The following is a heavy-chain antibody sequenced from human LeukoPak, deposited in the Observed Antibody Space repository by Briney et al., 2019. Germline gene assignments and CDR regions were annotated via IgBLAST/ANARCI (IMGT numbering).Heavy chain of an antibody. CDR2: IIPIFGTA. D-gene: IGHD3-3*01. J-gene: IGHJ4*02. Sequence: ASVKVSCKASGDTFSSYAISWVRQAPGQGLEWMGGIIPIFGTANYAQKFQGRVTITADESTSTAYMELSSLRSEDTAVYYCAIFGVVSGDYFDYWGQGTLVTVSS. CDR1: GDTFSSYA. CDR3: AIFGVVSGDYFDY. V-gene: IGHV1-69*01.